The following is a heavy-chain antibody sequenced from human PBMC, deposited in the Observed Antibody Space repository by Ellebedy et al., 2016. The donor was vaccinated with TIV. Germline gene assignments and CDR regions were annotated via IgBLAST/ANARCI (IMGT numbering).Heavy chain of an antibody. J-gene: IGHJ4*02. CDR1: GFSFDDYT. Sequence: GGSLRLSCAVSGFSFDDYTVHWVRQAPGQGLEWVSLTSWGGGTTHYADSVRGRFTISRDDSENSLHLQMSSLRTDDTALYYCARGYRWLPLDYWGQGTLVTVSS. V-gene: IGHV3-43*01. D-gene: IGHD6-19*01. CDR3: ARGYRWLPLDY. CDR2: TSWGGGTT.